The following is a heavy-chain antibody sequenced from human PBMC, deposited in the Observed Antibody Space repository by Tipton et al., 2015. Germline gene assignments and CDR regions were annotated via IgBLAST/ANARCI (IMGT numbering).Heavy chain of an antibody. D-gene: IGHD6-19*01. J-gene: IGHJ2*01. Sequence: TLSLTCSVSGGSVTSNNYFWSWIRQPPGKGLEWIGYIFHSGSTSYNPSLRSRITVSLDTSNQVSLRLSSVTAADTASYYCGRVSGRSGWERDYRFIDLWGRGTLVTVSS. CDR1: GGSVTSNNYF. V-gene: IGHV4-61*01. CDR2: IFHSGST. CDR3: GRVSGRSGWERDYRFIDL.